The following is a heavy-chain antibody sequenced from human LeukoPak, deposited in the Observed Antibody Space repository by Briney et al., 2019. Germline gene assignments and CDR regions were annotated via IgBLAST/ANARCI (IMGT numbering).Heavy chain of an antibody. CDR3: VRLRRNSDTSGYYYYYDF. J-gene: IGHJ4*02. V-gene: IGHV3-21*01. CDR2: IRGRSNYI. Sequence: GGSLRLSCVASGYTFSSFSINWVRQAPGKGLEWVSSIRGRSNYIYYADSVRGRFSISRDDARDSLFLQMNSLRAEDTAVYYCVRLRRNSDTSGYYYYYDFWGQGTLVTVSS. CDR1: GYTFSSFS. D-gene: IGHD3-22*01.